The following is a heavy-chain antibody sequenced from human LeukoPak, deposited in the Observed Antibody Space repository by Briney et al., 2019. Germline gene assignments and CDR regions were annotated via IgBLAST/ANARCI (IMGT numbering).Heavy chain of an antibody. D-gene: IGHD4-17*01. V-gene: IGHV3-21*01. CDR3: ARAGDYGDFFDY. J-gene: IGHJ4*02. Sequence: GASLRLSCAASGFTFSSYSMNWVRQAPGKGLEWVSSISSSSSYIYYADSVKGRFTISRDNAKNSLYLQMNSLRAEDTAVYYCARAGDYGDFFDYWGQGTLVTVSS. CDR2: ISSSSSYI. CDR1: GFTFSSYS.